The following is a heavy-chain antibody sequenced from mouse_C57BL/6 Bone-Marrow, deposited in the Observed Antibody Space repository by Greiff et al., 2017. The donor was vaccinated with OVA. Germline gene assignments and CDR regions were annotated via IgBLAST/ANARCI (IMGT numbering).Heavy chain of an antibody. J-gene: IGHJ2*01. CDR2: INPSNGGT. D-gene: IGHD1-1*01. Sequence: QVQLKESGTELVKPGASVKLSCKASGYTFTSYWMHWVKQRPGQGLEWIGNINPSNGGTNYNEKFKSKATLTVDKSSSTAYMQLSSLTSEDSAVYYCARKDYYGSSLDYWGQGTTLTVSS. CDR3: ARKDYYGSSLDY. CDR1: GYTFTSYW. V-gene: IGHV1-53*01.